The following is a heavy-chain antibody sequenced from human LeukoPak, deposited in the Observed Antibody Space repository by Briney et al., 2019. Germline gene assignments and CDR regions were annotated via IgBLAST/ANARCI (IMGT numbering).Heavy chain of an antibody. V-gene: IGHV1-8*01. J-gene: IGHJ4*01. CDR1: GCTFTSYD. D-gene: IGHD6-13*01. CDR3: ARIGIAAAGTTVY. Sequence: ASVKVSCKASGCTFTSYDINWVRQATGQGLEWMGWIDPNCGNAGYAQKFQGRVTMTRNTSMSSAYMELSSLRSEDTAVYYCARIGIAAAGTTVYWGQGTPVTVSS. CDR2: IDPNCGNA.